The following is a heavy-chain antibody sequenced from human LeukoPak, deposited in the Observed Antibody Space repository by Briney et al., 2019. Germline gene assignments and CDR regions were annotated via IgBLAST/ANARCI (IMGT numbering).Heavy chain of an antibody. V-gene: IGHV3-64D*09. CDR1: GFTFSSYA. CDR3: VNLGQWLVRHYYYGMDA. Sequence: GGSLRLACSASGFTFSSYAADCDSQAPRKWLEYVSCIRNNGGSTIYTDSVKGRFTISRDNYKNTLYLQMRSLRPEDTALSYCVNLGQWLVRHYYYGMDAWGQGTTVTVSS. D-gene: IGHD6-19*01. CDR2: IRNNGGST. J-gene: IGHJ6*02.